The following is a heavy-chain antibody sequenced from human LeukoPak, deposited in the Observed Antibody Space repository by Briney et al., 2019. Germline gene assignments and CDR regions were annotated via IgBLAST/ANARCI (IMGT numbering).Heavy chain of an antibody. CDR3: ARVGDTAMVHFDY. CDR2: INPNSGGT. Sequence: ASVKVSCKASGYTLTGYYMHWVRQAPGQGLEWMGWINPNSGGTNYAQKFQGWVTMTRDTSISTAYMELSRLRSDDTAVYYCARVGDTAMVHFDYWGQGTLVSVSS. V-gene: IGHV1-2*04. D-gene: IGHD5-18*01. CDR1: GYTLTGYY. J-gene: IGHJ4*02.